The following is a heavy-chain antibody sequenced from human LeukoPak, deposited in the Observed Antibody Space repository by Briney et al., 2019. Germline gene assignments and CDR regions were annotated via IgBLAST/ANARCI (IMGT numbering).Heavy chain of an antibody. Sequence: GGSLRLSCAASGFTFSSYEMNWARQAPGKGLEWVSYISSSGSTIYYADSVKGRFTISRDNAKNSLYLQMNSLRAEDTAVYYCAKDWHSSSWSYFDYWGQGTLVTVSS. V-gene: IGHV3-48*03. CDR3: AKDWHSSSWSYFDY. CDR1: GFTFSSYE. CDR2: ISSSGSTI. J-gene: IGHJ4*02. D-gene: IGHD6-13*01.